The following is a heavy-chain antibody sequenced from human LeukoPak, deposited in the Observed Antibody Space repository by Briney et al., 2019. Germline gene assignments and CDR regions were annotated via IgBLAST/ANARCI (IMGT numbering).Heavy chain of an antibody. J-gene: IGHJ3*02. CDR3: ARAPPKHYYDSSGVAFDI. D-gene: IGHD3-22*01. CDR2: IIPIFGTA. CDR1: GGTFSSYA. Sequence: GASVKVSCKASGGTFSSYAISWVRQAPGQGLEWMGGIIPIFGTANYAQKFQGRVTITADKSTSTAYMELSSLRSEDTAVYYCARAPPKHYYDSSGVAFDIWGQGTMVTVSS. V-gene: IGHV1-69*06.